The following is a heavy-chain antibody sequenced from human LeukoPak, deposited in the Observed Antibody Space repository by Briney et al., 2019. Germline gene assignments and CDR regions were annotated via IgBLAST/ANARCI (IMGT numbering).Heavy chain of an antibody. V-gene: IGHV4-61*09. CDR1: GGSISSGRYY. Sequence: SETLSLTCTVSGGSISSGRYYWSWIRQPAGKGLEWIGHIYTSGSTNYNPSLKSRVTISIDTSKNQFSLKLSSVTAADTAVYYCARVYSTNGVCLRGYYYYYMDVWGKGTTVTVSS. CDR2: IYTSGST. J-gene: IGHJ6*03. CDR3: ARVYSTNGVCLRGYYYYYMDV. D-gene: IGHD2-8*01.